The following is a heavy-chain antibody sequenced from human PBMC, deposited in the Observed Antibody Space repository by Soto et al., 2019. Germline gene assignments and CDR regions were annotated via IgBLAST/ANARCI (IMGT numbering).Heavy chain of an antibody. CDR1: GFTFSRFE. CDR2: ISDRGSDV. Sequence: GGSLRLSCAASGFTFSRFEMNWVRQAPGKGPEWVSYISDRGSDVYYADSVEGRFTISRDNAKNSLFLQMNSLRAEDTAVYYFARVVGSGWKYFDYWGQGTLVTVSS. J-gene: IGHJ4*02. CDR3: ARVVGSGWKYFDY. V-gene: IGHV3-48*03. D-gene: IGHD6-19*01.